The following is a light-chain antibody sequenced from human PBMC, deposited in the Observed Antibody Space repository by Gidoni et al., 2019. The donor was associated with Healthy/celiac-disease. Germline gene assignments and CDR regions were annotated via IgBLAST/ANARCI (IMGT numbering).Light chain of an antibody. CDR3: MQALQTPPT. CDR1: QSLLHSNGYNY. V-gene: IGKV2-28*01. J-gene: IGKJ1*01. CDR2: LGS. Sequence: DIVMTQSPLSLPVTPGAPVSISCRSSQSLLHSNGYNYLDWYLQKPGQSPQLLIYLGSNRASGVPDRFSGSGSGTDFTLKISRVEAEDVGVYYCMQALQTPPTFGQGTKVEIK.